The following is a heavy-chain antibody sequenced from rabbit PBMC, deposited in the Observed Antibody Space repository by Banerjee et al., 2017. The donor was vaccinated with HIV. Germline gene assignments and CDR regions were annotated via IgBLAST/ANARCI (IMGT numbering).Heavy chain of an antibody. V-gene: IGHV1S45*01. D-gene: IGHD1-1*01. Sequence: QEQLEESGGDLVKPGASLTLTCKASGFDLSSNYYMYWVRQAPGKGLEWIACIYAGSGTTYYASWAKGRFTISKTSSTTVTLQMTSLTAADTATYFCARSSYGSSSGLTRLDLWGPGTLVTVS. CDR2: IYAGSGTT. CDR3: ARSSYGSSSGLTRLDL. J-gene: IGHJ3*01. CDR1: GFDLSSNYY.